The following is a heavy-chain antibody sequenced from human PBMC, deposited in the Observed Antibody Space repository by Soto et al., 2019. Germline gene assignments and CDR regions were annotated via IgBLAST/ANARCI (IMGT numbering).Heavy chain of an antibody. V-gene: IGHV4-61*01. Sequence: QVQLQESGPGLVKPSETLSLTCTVSGGSVTSGNYYWSWIRKPPGKGLEWIGHIYYSGTTNYNPSLKSRVTISIDASKNQFSLKLSSVTAADTAVYYCARGPVVTPFVDYWGQGTLVTVSS. CDR2: IYYSGTT. J-gene: IGHJ4*02. D-gene: IGHD2-21*02. CDR1: GGSVTSGNYY. CDR3: ARGPVVTPFVDY.